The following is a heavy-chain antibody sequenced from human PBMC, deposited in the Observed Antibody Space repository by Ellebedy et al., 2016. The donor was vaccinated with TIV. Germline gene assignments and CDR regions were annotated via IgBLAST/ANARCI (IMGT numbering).Heavy chain of an antibody. J-gene: IGHJ6*02. CDR1: GFTFSSYG. D-gene: IGHD3-3*01. CDR3: ARSYYDFWSGYRYYYYGMDV. CDR2: ISYDGSNK. Sequence: PGGSLRLSCAASGFTFSSYGMHWVRQAPGKGLEWVAVISYDGSNKYYADSVKGRFTISRDNSKNTLYLQMNSLRAEDTAVYYCARSYYDFWSGYRYYYYGMDVWGQGTTVTVSS. V-gene: IGHV3-30*03.